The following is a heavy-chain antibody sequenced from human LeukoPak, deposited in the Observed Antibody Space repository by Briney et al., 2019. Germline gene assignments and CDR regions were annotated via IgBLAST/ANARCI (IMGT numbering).Heavy chain of an antibody. D-gene: IGHD6-13*01. J-gene: IGHJ4*02. CDR1: GYTFTSYD. V-gene: IGHV1-8*01. CDR2: MNPNSGNT. CDR3: ARGVRATAAANDY. Sequence: ASVKVSCKASGYTFTSYDINWVRQATGQGLEWIGWMNPNSGNTGYAQKFQGRVTMTRDTSISTAYMELSSLRSEDTAVYYCARGVRATAAANDYWGQGTLVTVSS.